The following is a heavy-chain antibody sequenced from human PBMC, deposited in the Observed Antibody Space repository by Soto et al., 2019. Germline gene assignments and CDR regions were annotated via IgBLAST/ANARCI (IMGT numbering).Heavy chain of an antibody. CDR2: IYSSGRT. Sequence: SETLSLTCSLSGGSINSDGFYWTWIRQSPGKGLERIGYIYSSGRTHYNPSLKSRINISLDTSNNLLSLRLSSVTAADTAVYYCARMGLHLGELSRNWFDPWGRGTLVTVSS. D-gene: IGHD3-16*02. V-gene: IGHV4-31*03. CDR1: GGSINSDGFY. J-gene: IGHJ5*02. CDR3: ARMGLHLGELSRNWFDP.